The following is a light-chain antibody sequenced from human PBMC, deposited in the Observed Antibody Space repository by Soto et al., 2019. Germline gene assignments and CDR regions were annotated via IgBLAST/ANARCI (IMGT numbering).Light chain of an antibody. CDR2: DVS. CDR1: SSDVGAYTF. CDR3: SSYTSSSAHV. V-gene: IGLV2-14*03. Sequence: QSVLTQPASVSGSPGQSITISCTGTSSDVGAYTFVSWYQQHPDKVPKLMIFDVSRRPSGVSDRFSGSKSGNTASLTISGLQPEDVAGCYCSSYTSSSAHVFGSGTKVTFL. J-gene: IGLJ1*01.